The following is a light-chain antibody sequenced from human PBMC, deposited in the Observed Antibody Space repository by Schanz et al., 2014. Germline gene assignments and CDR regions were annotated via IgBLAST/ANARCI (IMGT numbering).Light chain of an antibody. CDR2: EVT. V-gene: IGLV2-18*02. J-gene: IGLJ3*02. CDR1: SSDVGSYNR. Sequence: QSALTQPPSVSGSPGQSVTISCTGTSSDVGSYNRVSWYQQPPGTAPKLMIYEVTNRPSGVPARFSGSKSGNTASLTISGLQAEDEADYYCQSYDNSLNWVFGGGTKLTVL. CDR3: QSYDNSLNWV.